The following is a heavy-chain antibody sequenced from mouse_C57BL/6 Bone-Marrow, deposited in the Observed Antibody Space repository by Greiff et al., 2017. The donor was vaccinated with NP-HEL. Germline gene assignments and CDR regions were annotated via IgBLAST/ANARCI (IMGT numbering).Heavy chain of an antibody. Sequence: QVQLRQSGAELVRPGASVTLSCKASGYTFTDYEMHWVKQTPVHGLEWIGAIDPETGGTAYNQKFKGKAILTADKSSSTAYMGLRSLTSEDSAVYYCTRWGTTVVGYWYFDVWGTGTTVTVSS. CDR2: IDPETGGT. CDR1: GYTFTDYE. D-gene: IGHD1-1*01. J-gene: IGHJ1*03. V-gene: IGHV1-15*01. CDR3: TRWGTTVVGYWYFDV.